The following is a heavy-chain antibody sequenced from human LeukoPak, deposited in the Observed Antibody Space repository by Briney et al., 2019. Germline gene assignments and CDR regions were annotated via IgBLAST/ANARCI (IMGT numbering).Heavy chain of an antibody. CDR3: AKVADYYDSSGRFTYYFDY. J-gene: IGHJ4*02. V-gene: IGHV3-30*18. CDR1: GFNFSSFG. D-gene: IGHD3-22*01. Sequence: PGGSLRLSCAASGFNFSSFGMHWVRQAPGKGLEWVAVLSYDGTFKYYADSVKGRFTISRDNSRDTLYLQMNSLRAEGTAVYYCAKVADYYDSSGRFTYYFDYWGQGTLVTVSS. CDR2: LSYDGTFK.